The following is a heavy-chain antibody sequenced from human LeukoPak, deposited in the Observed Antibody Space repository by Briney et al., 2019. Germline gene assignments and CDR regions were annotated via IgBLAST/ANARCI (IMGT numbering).Heavy chain of an antibody. CDR1: GFTVGTNY. CDR2: IYSDDTT. V-gene: IGHV3-53*01. D-gene: IGHD3-16*01. J-gene: IGHJ4*02. CDR3: ASHWGGH. Sequence: GGSLRLSCAASGFTVGTNYMSCVRQAPGKGLEWVSLIYSDDTTHYADSVKGRFTISRDNSKNTLYLQMNSLRAEDTAVYYCASHWGGHWGQGTLVTVSS.